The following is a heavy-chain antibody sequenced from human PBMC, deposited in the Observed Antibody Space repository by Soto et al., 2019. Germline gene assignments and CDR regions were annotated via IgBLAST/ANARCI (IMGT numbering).Heavy chain of an antibody. Sequence: GGSLRLSCAPSRFTYSHHAMSWVRQAPGKGLEWVSAIRGSGGSTYYADSVKGRFTISRDNSKNTLYLQMNSLRAEDTAVYYCANYNYYDSSVLDYWGQGTLVTVSS. J-gene: IGHJ4*02. CDR3: ANYNYYDSSVLDY. D-gene: IGHD3-22*01. CDR1: RFTYSHHA. V-gene: IGHV3-23*01. CDR2: IRGSGGST.